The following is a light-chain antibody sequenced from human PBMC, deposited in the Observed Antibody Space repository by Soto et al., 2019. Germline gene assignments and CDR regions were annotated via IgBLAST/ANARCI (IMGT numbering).Light chain of an antibody. CDR3: QQCCVSPVT. CDR2: CAS. J-gene: IGKJ4*01. Sequence: DIVMTQSPDSLAVSLGERATINCKSSQSVLYNSNNKNYLAWYQQKPGQPPKLLFYCASARESGVPDRFSGSGSGTDFTLTISSLQAEDWAIYYCQQCCVSPVTFGGGTKVEIK. V-gene: IGKV4-1*01. CDR1: QSVLYNSNNKNY.